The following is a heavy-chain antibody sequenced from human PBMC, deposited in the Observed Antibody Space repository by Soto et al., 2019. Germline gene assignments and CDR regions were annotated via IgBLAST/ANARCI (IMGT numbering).Heavy chain of an antibody. D-gene: IGHD3-10*01. CDR3: ARVVASYRDGSGSYGIDY. V-gene: IGHV4-31*03. CDR2: IYYSGST. Sequence: QVQLQESGPGLVKPSQTLSLTCTVSGGSISSGGYYWSWIRQHPGKGLEWIGYIYYSGSTYYNPSLKSRVTMSVDTSKNQFSLKLSSVTAADTAVYYCARVVASYRDGSGSYGIDYWGQGTLVTVSS. CDR1: GGSISSGGYY. J-gene: IGHJ4*02.